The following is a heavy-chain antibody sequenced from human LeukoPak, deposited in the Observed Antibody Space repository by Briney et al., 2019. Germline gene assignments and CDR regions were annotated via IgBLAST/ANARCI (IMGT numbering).Heavy chain of an antibody. CDR3: ARASDRYSSSWWYYFDY. CDR2: IIPIFGTA. D-gene: IGHD6-13*01. Sequence: SVKVSCKASGGTFGSYAISWMRQAPGQGLEWMGGIIPIFGTANYAQKFQGRVTITADESTSTAYMELSSLRSEDTAVYYCARASDRYSSSWWYYFDYWGRGTLVTVSS. V-gene: IGHV1-69*13. J-gene: IGHJ4*02. CDR1: GGTFGSYA.